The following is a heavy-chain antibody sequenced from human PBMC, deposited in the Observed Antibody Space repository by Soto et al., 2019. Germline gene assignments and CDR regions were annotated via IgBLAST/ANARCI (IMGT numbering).Heavy chain of an antibody. Sequence: QVQLVQSGAEVKKPGSSVKVSCKASGATLDTFINFGVTWVRRAPGQGLEWMGGIIPVFGTAHYAQKFQGRLTISADESTRTAYMELSSLRSEDTAVYYCARGAATTILVLMDDALEMWGQGTMVNVSS. CDR1: GATLDTFINFG. CDR2: IIPVFGTA. V-gene: IGHV1-69*12. J-gene: IGHJ3*02. D-gene: IGHD5-12*01. CDR3: ARGAATTILVLMDDALEM.